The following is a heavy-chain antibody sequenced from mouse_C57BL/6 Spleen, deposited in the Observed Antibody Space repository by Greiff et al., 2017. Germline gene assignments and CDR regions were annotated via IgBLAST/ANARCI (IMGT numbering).Heavy chain of an antibody. V-gene: IGHV1-64*01. D-gene: IGHD3-1*01. Sequence: VQLQQPGAELVKPGASVKLSCKASGYTFTSYWMHWVKQRPGQGLEWIGMIHPNSGSTNYNEKFKGKATLTVDKSSSTAYMQLSSLTSEDSAVYYCARYGLPYAMDYWGQGTSVTVSS. CDR3: ARYGLPYAMDY. CDR1: GYTFTSYW. J-gene: IGHJ4*01. CDR2: IHPNSGST.